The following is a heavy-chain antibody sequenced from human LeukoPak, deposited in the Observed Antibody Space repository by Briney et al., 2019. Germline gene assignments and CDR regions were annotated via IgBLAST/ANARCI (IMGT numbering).Heavy chain of an antibody. CDR3: ARDMVYYDSSGYYSPPYFDY. V-gene: IGHV1-2*02. CDR2: INPNSGGT. Sequence: GASVKVSCKASGYTFTGYYMHWVRQAPGQGLEWMGWINPNSGGTNYAQKFQGRVTMTRDTPISTAYMELSRLRSDDTAVYYCARDMVYYDSSGYYSPPYFDYWGQGTLVTVSS. CDR1: GYTFTGYY. D-gene: IGHD3-22*01. J-gene: IGHJ4*02.